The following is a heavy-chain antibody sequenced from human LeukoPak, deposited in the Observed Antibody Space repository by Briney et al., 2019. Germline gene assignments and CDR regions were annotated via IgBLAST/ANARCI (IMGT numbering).Heavy chain of an antibody. V-gene: IGHV1-2*02. CDR3: ARDRVVVAPIFSLNWFDP. J-gene: IGHJ5*02. CDR2: INPNSGDT. Sequence: ASVTVSCKASGYTFTGYYIHWVRQAPGQGLEWMGWINPNSGDTAYAQHFQGRVTMTRDTSISTAYMPLSSLRSDDTGVYYCARDRVVVAPIFSLNWFDPWGQGTLVTVSS. CDR1: GYTFTGYY. D-gene: IGHD2-15*01.